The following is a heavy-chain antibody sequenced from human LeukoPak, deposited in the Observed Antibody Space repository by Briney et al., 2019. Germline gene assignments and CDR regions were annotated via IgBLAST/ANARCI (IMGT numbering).Heavy chain of an antibody. J-gene: IGHJ3*02. Sequence: ASVKVSCKASGYTFTGYYMHWVRQAPGQGLEWMGWINPNSGGTNYAQTFQGRVTMTWDTSISTAYMELTRLTFDDTAVYSCARDLYSGGWTGAFDIWGQGTMVTVSS. CDR2: INPNSGGT. CDR3: ARDLYSGGWTGAFDI. V-gene: IGHV1-2*02. D-gene: IGHD6-19*01. CDR1: GYTFTGYY.